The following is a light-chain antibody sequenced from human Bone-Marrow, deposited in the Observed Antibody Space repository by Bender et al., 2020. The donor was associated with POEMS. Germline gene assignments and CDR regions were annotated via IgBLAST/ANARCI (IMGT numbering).Light chain of an antibody. CDR3: SSYAGNNNLL. V-gene: IGLV1-40*01. CDR2: GYN. Sequence: QSVLTQPPSVSGAPGQRVTISCTGSSSNTGSGYDINWYQHLPGTAPKLLIYGYNNRPSGVPDRFSASKSGNTASLTVSGLQAEDEADYFCSSYAGNNNLLFGRGTKLTVL. CDR1: SSNTGSGYD. J-gene: IGLJ2*01.